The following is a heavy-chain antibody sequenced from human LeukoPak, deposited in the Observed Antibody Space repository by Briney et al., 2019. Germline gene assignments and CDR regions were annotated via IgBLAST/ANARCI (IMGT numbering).Heavy chain of an antibody. D-gene: IGHD3-22*01. V-gene: IGHV3-30*02. CDR1: GFTFSSYG. CDR3: ATSVGFYDTSGYYPL. CDR2: VRNDGSNT. J-gene: IGHJ4*02. Sequence: GGSLTLSCAASGFTFSSYGMHWVRQSPGKGLEWVAFVRNDGSNTYYVDSLKGRFTISRDNSKGTVYLQMNSLRAEDSAVYYWATSVGFYDTSGYYPLWGQGTLVTVSS.